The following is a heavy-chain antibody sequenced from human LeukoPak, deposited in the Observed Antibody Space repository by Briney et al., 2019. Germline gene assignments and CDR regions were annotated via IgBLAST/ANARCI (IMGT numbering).Heavy chain of an antibody. J-gene: IGHJ5*02. Sequence: PSETLSLTCAVFGGSFSGYYWSWVRQSPGKGLGWVGGINPSGNTNYTPSLKSRVTISVDTSKNQFSLKLSSLTAADTAVYYCARGDAGYCTSSSCYGMRWFDPWGQGTLVTVSS. CDR1: GGSFSGYY. CDR2: INPSGNT. D-gene: IGHD2-2*01. V-gene: IGHV4-34*01. CDR3: ARGDAGYCTSSSCYGMRWFDP.